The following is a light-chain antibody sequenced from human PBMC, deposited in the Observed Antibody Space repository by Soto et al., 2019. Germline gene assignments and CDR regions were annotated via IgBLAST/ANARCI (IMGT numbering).Light chain of an antibody. CDR1: QSVGSY. V-gene: IGKV3-11*01. CDR3: QHLSNWPPL. CDR2: GAS. Sequence: EIVLTQSPATLSLYPGERATLSCRASQSVGSYLVWYQQKPGKAPRLLIHGASNRATGIPARFSGSGSGTDFTLTISSLEPKDFAVYYCQHLSNWPPLFRQGTRLEIK. J-gene: IGKJ5*01.